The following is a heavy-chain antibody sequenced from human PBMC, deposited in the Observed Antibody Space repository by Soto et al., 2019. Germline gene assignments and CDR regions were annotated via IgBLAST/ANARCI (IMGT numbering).Heavy chain of an antibody. CDR2: INHSGST. V-gene: IGHV4-34*01. CDR1: GGSFSGYY. Sequence: QVQLQQWGAGLLKPSETLSLTCAVYGGSFSGYYWPWIRQPPGTGREWIGEINHSGSTNYNPSLKSRVTISVDTSKNQFSLKLTSVTAADTAVYYCARDKITGLFDYWGQGTLVTVSS. D-gene: IGHD2-8*02. CDR3: ARDKITGLFDY. J-gene: IGHJ4*02.